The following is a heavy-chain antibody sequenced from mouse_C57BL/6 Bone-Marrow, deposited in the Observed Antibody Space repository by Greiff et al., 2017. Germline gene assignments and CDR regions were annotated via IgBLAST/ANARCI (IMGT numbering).Heavy chain of an antibody. CDR1: GFTFSSYG. CDR2: ISSGGSYT. CDR3: ARHLGLPFAY. Sequence: EVQRVESGGDLVKPGGSLKLSCAASGFTFSSYGMSWVRQTPDKRLEWVATISSGGSYTYYPDSVKGRFTISRDNAKNTLYLQMSSLKSEDTAMYYCARHLGLPFAYWGQGTLVTVSA. J-gene: IGHJ3*01. V-gene: IGHV5-6*01. D-gene: IGHD2-2*01.